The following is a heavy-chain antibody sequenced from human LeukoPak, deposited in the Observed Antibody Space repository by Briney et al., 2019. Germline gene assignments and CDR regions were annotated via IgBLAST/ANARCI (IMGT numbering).Heavy chain of an antibody. CDR1: GFTFSSYW. J-gene: IGHJ4*02. CDR3: ARDPYYYDSSGYSP. Sequence: GGSLRLSCAASGFTFSSYWMSWVRQAPGNGLEWVANIKQDGSEKYYVDSVKGRFTISRDNAKNSLYLQMNSLRAEDTAVYYCARDPYYYDSSGYSPWGQGTLVTVSS. CDR2: IKQDGSEK. V-gene: IGHV3-7*03. D-gene: IGHD3-22*01.